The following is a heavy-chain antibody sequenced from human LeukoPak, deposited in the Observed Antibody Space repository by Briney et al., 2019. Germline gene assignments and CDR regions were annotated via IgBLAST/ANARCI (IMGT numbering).Heavy chain of an antibody. CDR3: ATFDSSSSGPFDY. CDR1: GGSFSDYG. J-gene: IGHJ4*02. V-gene: IGHV1-69*13. CDR2: IIPVFGTT. Sequence: SVKVSCKASGGSFSDYGISWVRQAPGQGLEWMGGIIPVFGTTSDAQKFQGRVTITAEDSTSTAYMELSSLRSEDTAVYYCATFDSSSSGPFDYWGQGTLVSVSS. D-gene: IGHD6-6*01.